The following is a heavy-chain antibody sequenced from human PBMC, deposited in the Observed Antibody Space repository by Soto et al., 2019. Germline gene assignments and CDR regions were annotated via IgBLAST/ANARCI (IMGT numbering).Heavy chain of an antibody. CDR3: VRCVPGFDS. Sequence: QVQLVQSGAEVKKPGASVKVSCKASGYTCTSYTVSWVRQAPGQGLEWIGWISANNDNTDFAQKFQDRVTMTTDTSTSTAYMELRSLQSDDTAVYYCVRCVPGFDSWGQGTLVTVSS. J-gene: IGHJ5*01. CDR2: ISANNDNT. D-gene: IGHD2-2*01. V-gene: IGHV1-18*01. CDR1: GYTCTSYT.